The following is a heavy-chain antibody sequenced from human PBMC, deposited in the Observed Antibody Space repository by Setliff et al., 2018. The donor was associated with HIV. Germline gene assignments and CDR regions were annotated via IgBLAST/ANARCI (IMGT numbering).Heavy chain of an antibody. CDR3: AKDDILSGPKPFDY. CDR1: GFSFSSYW. CDR2: INTDGSST. J-gene: IGHJ4*02. V-gene: IGHV3-74*01. D-gene: IGHD3-9*01. Sequence: PGGSLRLSCAASGFSFSSYWMHWVRQAPGKGLVWVSRINTDGSSTSYPDSMKGRFTISRDNAKNSLYLQMNSLRVEDTAVYYCAKDDILSGPKPFDYWGRGTLVTVSS.